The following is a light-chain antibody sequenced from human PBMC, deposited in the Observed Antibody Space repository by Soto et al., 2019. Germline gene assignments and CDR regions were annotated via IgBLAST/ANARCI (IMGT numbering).Light chain of an antibody. Sequence: QLVLTQSPSASASLGASVKLTCTLSSGHSSYPIAWHQQKPEKGPRYLMKLNSDGSHTKGDGIPDRFSGSSSGAERYLSISSLQSDDEADYYCQTWGTGIVVFGGGTKPTVL. V-gene: IGLV4-69*01. CDR1: SGHSSYP. CDR3: QTWGTGIVV. J-gene: IGLJ2*01. CDR2: LNSDGSH.